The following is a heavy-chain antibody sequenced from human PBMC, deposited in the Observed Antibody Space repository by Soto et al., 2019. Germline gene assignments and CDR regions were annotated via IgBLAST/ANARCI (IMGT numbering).Heavy chain of an antibody. Sequence: EVQLVESGGGLVQPGGSLRLSCAASGFIFSSYWMHWVRQAPGKGLVWVSRINSDGSNTIYADSVKGRFTISRDNAKNTLYLQMNSLRAEDTAVYYCVRVTSTGWLDYWGQGTLVTVSS. CDR3: VRVTSTGWLDY. J-gene: IGHJ4*02. V-gene: IGHV3-74*01. D-gene: IGHD2-15*01. CDR2: INSDGSNT. CDR1: GFIFSSYW.